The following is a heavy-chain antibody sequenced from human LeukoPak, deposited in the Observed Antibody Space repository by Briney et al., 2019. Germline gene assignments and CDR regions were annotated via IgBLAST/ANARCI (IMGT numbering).Heavy chain of an antibody. V-gene: IGHV3-23*01. D-gene: IGHD4-17*01. Sequence: GGSLRLSCAASGFTFSSYATSLVRQAPGTGLEWVSAISGSGGRTYYADSVKGRFTISRDNSKNTLYLQMNSLRAEDTAVYYCAGARTTVPKYHRRDAFDIWGQGTMVTVSS. CDR3: AGARTTVPKYHRRDAFDI. CDR1: GFTFSSYA. CDR2: ISGSGGRT. J-gene: IGHJ3*02.